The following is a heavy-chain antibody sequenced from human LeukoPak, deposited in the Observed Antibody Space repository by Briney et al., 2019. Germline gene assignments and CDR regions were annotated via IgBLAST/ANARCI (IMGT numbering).Heavy chain of an antibody. J-gene: IGHJ6*03. CDR2: INHSGST. CDR1: GGSISSGGYY. CDR3: ASSTSSGWHFYYYMDV. V-gene: IGHV4-61*08. D-gene: IGHD6-19*01. Sequence: PSETLSLTCTVSGGSISSGGYYWSWIRQTPGKGLEWIGEINHSGSTNYNPSLKSRVTISVDTSKNQFSLKLSSVTAADTAVYYCASSTSSGWHFYYYMDVWGKGTTVTVSS.